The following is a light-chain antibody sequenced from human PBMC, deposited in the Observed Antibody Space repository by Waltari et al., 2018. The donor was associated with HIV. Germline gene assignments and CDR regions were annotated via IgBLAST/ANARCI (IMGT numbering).Light chain of an antibody. CDR2: AAS. Sequence: DTQMTQSPSSLSASVGDRVTITCRASQSISSYLNWYQQKPGKAPKLLSYAASSLQSGVPSRFTGSGSGTDFTLTISSLQPEDFATYYCQQSYSTPPYTFGQGTKLEIK. CDR3: QQSYSTPPYT. V-gene: IGKV1-39*01. CDR1: QSISSY. J-gene: IGKJ2*01.